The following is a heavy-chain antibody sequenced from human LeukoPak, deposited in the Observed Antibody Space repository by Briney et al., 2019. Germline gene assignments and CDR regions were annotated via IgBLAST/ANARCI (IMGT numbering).Heavy chain of an antibody. CDR2: INHSGST. CDR1: GGSFSGYY. D-gene: IGHD3-3*01. J-gene: IGHJ6*03. Sequence: PSENLSLTCAVYGGSFSGYYWSWIRQPPGKGLEWIGEINHSGSTNYNPSLKSRVTISVDTSKNQFSLKLSSVTAADTAVYYCARQGSGYSYYYYYYMDVWGKGTTVTVSS. V-gene: IGHV4-34*01. CDR3: ARQGSGYSYYYYYYMDV.